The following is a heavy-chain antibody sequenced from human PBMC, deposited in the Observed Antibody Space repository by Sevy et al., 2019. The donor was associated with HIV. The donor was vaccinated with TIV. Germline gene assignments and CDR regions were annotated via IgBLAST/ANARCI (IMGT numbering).Heavy chain of an antibody. J-gene: IGHJ4*02. D-gene: IGHD2-2*01. Sequence: GGSLRLSCAASGFTFSSYAMHWVRQAPGKGLEWVAVISYDGSNKYYADSVKGRFTISRDNSKNTLYLQMNSLRAEDTAVYYCARGWDIVVVPAANQFDYWGQRTLVTVSS. V-gene: IGHV3-30-3*01. CDR2: ISYDGSNK. CDR1: GFTFSSYA. CDR3: ARGWDIVVVPAANQFDY.